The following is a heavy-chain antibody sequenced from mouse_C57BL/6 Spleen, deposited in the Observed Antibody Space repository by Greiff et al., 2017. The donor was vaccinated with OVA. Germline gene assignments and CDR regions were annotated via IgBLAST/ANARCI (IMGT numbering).Heavy chain of an antibody. CDR3: ASRLGGDYFDY. V-gene: IGHV1-55*01. CDR2: IYPGSGST. Sequence: QVQLQQPGAELVKPGASVKMSCKASGYTFTSYWITWVKQRPGQGLEWIGDIYPGSGSTNYNEKFKSKATLPVDTSSSTAYMQLSRLTYEDAAVYYCASRLGGDYFDYWGQGTSLTVSS. CDR1: GYTFTSYW. D-gene: IGHD4-1*01. J-gene: IGHJ2*02.